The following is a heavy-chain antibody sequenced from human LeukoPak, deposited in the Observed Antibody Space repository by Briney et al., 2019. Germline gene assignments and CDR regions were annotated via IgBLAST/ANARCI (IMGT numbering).Heavy chain of an antibody. Sequence: SETLSLTCTVSGYSISSGYYRGWIRQPPGKGLEWIGSIYHSGSTYYNPSLKSRVTISVDTSKNQFSLKLSSVTAADTAVYYCARGIDYWGQGTLVTVSS. CDR3: ARGIDY. CDR1: GYSISSGYY. J-gene: IGHJ4*02. CDR2: IYHSGST. V-gene: IGHV4-38-2*02.